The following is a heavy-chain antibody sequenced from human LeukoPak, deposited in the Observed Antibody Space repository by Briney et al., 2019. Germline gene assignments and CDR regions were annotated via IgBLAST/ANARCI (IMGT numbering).Heavy chain of an antibody. D-gene: IGHD3-22*01. Sequence: ASVKVSCKASGYTFTGYYMHWVRQAPGQGLEWMGWINPNSGGTNYAQTFQGRVTMTRDTSISTAYMELSRLRSDDTAVYYCARGRGWDSSGYYYVYWGQGTLVTVSS. V-gene: IGHV1-2*02. CDR3: ARGRGWDSSGYYYVY. J-gene: IGHJ4*02. CDR2: INPNSGGT. CDR1: GYTFTGYY.